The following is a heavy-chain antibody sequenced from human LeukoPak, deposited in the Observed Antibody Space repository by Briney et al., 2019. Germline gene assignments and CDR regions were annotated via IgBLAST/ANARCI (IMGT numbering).Heavy chain of an antibody. Sequence: SETLSLTCAVYGGSFSGYYWSWIRRPPGKGLEWIGEINHSGSTNYNPSLKSRVTISVDTSKNQFSLKLSSVTAADTAVYYCARATRGYYYGLGYWGQGTLVTVSS. D-gene: IGHD3-22*01. V-gene: IGHV4-34*01. CDR2: INHSGST. CDR1: GGSFSGYY. CDR3: ARATRGYYYGLGY. J-gene: IGHJ4*02.